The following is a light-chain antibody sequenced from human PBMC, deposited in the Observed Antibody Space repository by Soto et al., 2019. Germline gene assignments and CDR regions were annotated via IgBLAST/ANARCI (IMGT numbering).Light chain of an antibody. J-gene: IGKJ5*01. CDR1: ETVSTN. CDR2: GSS. CDR3: QQYNTWRSIS. V-gene: IGKV3-15*01. Sequence: IVLTQSPATLSVSPGERATLSCRATETVSTNLAWFQRKAGQPPRLLIYGSSTRAAGIPARFTGSGSGTDFTLTISSLQSEDFAVYYCQQYNTWRSISFGQGTRLEIK.